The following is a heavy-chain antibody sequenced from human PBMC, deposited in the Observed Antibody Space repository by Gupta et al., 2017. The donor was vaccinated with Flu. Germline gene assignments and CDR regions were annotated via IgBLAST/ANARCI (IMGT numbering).Heavy chain of an antibody. Sequence: QVQLVESGGGVVQPGRSLRLPCAASVLTFSTYAMHWVRQPPGKGLEWVAVLSFDGTDDYYADSVKGRFTISRDNSKNTLYLQMDSLRDEDTAMYYCTKNPKTGSYFDYWGQGTLVTVSS. J-gene: IGHJ4*02. CDR3: TKNPKTGSYFDY. CDR1: VLTFSTYA. D-gene: IGHD7-27*01. V-gene: IGHV3-30*18. CDR2: LSFDGTDD.